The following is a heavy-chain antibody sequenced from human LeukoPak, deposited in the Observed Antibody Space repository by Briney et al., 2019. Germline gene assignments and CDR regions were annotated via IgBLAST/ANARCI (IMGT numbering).Heavy chain of an antibody. CDR1: GGSISSSSYS. Sequence: PSETLSLTCTVSGGSISSSSYSWGWIRQPPGKGLDWIVSMSYSGSAYYNPSLKSRVTMSVDTSNNQFSLNLNSVTAADTAVYYCARLRWLQLGYFDSWGQGTLVTVSS. J-gene: IGHJ4*02. V-gene: IGHV4-39*01. D-gene: IGHD5-24*01. CDR2: MSYSGSA. CDR3: ARLRWLQLGYFDS.